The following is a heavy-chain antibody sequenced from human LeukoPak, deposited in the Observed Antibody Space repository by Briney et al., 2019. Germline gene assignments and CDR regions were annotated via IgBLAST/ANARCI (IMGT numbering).Heavy chain of an antibody. CDR2: IYHSGST. CDR3: AREGTTVAYWDASAFDI. V-gene: IGHV4-38-2*02. J-gene: IGHJ3*02. D-gene: IGHD6-19*01. CDR1: GYSISSGYY. Sequence: SETLSLTCTVSGYSISSGYYWGWIRQPPGKGLEWIGSIYHSGSTYYNPSLKSRVTISVDTSKNQFSLKLSSVTAADTAVYYCAREGTTVAYWDASAFDIWGQGTMVTVSS.